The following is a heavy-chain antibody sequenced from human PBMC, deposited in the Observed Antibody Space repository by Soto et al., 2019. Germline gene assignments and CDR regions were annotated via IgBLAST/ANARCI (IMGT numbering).Heavy chain of an antibody. Sequence: VGSLRLSCAASVFTFSDYAMNCVRHSSGKWLEWVSGLSGSGGSTHYADSVKGRFTVSGDNPRNTLYLQMDSLRVEDTAIYYCAKASGRIPFLPDDFLGQGTLVIVSS. CDR3: AKASGRIPFLPDDF. J-gene: IGHJ4*02. V-gene: IGHV3-23*01. CDR2: LSGSGGST. CDR1: VFTFSDYA. D-gene: IGHD3-10*01.